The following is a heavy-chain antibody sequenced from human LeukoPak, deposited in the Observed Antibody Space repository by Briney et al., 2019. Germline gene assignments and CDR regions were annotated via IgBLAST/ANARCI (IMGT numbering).Heavy chain of an antibody. Sequence: GGSLRLSCAASGFTFSSYAMSWVRPAPGEGLEWVSAISGSGGSTYYADSVKGRFTISRDNSKNTLYLQMNSLRAEDTAVYYCAKSVDSSGWTSGKINYWGQGTLVTVSS. D-gene: IGHD6-19*01. V-gene: IGHV3-23*01. J-gene: IGHJ4*02. CDR1: GFTFSSYA. CDR2: ISGSGGST. CDR3: AKSVDSSGWTSGKINY.